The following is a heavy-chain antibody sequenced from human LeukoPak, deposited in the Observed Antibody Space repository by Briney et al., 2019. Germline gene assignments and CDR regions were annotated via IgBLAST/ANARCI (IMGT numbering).Heavy chain of an antibody. CDR2: VRSDGSTK. D-gene: IGHD6-19*01. Sequence: GGSLRLSCAASGFTFSNYGMHWVRQAPGKGLEWVAFVRSDGSTKYYADSVKGRFTISRGNSKNTEYLQMNSLRAEDTAIYYCAKRYGSSGFNWFDPWGQGTLVTVSS. J-gene: IGHJ5*02. V-gene: IGHV3-30*02. CDR1: GFTFSNYG. CDR3: AKRYGSSGFNWFDP.